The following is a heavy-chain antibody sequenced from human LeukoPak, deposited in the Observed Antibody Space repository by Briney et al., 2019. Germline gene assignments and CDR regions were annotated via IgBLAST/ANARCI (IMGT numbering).Heavy chain of an antibody. CDR3: AKSLYYYDSSASFDY. V-gene: IGHV3-23*01. J-gene: IGHJ4*02. CDR1: GFTFSSYA. CDR2: ISGSGGST. D-gene: IGHD3-22*01. Sequence: GGSLRLSCAASGFTFSSYAMSWVRQAPGKGLEWVSAISGSGGSTYYADSVKGRLTISRDNSKNTLYLQMNSLRAEDTAVYYCAKSLYYYDSSASFDYWGQGTLVTVSS.